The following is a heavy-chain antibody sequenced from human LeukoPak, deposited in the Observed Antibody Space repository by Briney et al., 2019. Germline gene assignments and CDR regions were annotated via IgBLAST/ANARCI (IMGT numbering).Heavy chain of an antibody. J-gene: IGHJ4*02. D-gene: IGHD4-11*01. CDR2: INRDGTST. CDR3: ARYHGDYRFFNY. V-gene: IGHV3-74*01. CDR1: GFTFGSYW. Sequence: GGSLRLSCAASGFTFGSYWMHWVRQAPGKGLVWVSYINRDGTSTTYADSVKGRFTISRDNAKNTLFLQMNSLRAEDTAVYYCARYHGDYRFFNYWGQGTLVTVSS.